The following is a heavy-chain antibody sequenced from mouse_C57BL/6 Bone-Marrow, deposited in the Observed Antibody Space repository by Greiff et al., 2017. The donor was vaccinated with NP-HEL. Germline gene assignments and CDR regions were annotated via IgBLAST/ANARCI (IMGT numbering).Heavy chain of an antibody. CDR1: GYAFTNYL. D-gene: IGHD1-1*01. V-gene: IGHV1-54*01. Sequence: VQLQQPGAELVRPGTSVKVSCKASGYAFTNYLIEWVKQRPGQGLEWIGVINPGSGCTNYNEKFKGKATMTADKSSSTAYMQLSSLTSEDSAVYVCAGYYGSTPYGDWGHGTTLSVS. J-gene: IGHJ2*01. CDR2: INPGSGCT. CDR3: AGYYGSTPYGD.